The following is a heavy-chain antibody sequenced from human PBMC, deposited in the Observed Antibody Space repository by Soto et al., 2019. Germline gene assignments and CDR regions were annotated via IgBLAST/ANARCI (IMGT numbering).Heavy chain of an antibody. V-gene: IGHV3-33*01. J-gene: IGHJ5*02. CDR2: IWPDGNDK. D-gene: IGHD2-8*01. CDR1: GFTLSSFA. CDR3: ARGSSCSNGVRYDLGWFGP. Sequence: QVQLVESGGGVFKLGRSLRLSCTGPGFTLSSFALHWVRKAPGKGLEWVEVIWPDGNDKYYADSVKGRFTISSDNSKNTLSLLMNSLRAEDTAVYYCARGSSCSNGVRYDLGWFGPWGQGTLVTVSS.